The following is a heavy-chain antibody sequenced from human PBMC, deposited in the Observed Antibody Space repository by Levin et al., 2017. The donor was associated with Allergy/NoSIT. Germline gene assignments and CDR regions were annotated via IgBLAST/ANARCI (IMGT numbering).Heavy chain of an antibody. CDR1: GFTSSNFF. CDR2: IGSSGNT. J-gene: IGHJ2*01. CDR3: ARDPRGYCSGGSCLPGVYLDL. D-gene: IGHD2-15*01. Sequence: SCAASGFTSSNFFLNWIRQAPGKGLEWIANIGSSGNTNYADSVKGRFTISRDNAENSVYLQLNSLRVDDTAVYYCARDPRGYCSGGSCLPGVYLDLWGRGTLVTISS. V-gene: IGHV3-11*05.